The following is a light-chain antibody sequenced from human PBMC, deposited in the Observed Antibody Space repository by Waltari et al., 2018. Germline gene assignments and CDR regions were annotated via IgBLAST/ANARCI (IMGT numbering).Light chain of an antibody. CDR3: VLYRGYGTVL. CDR1: SGSVSISYY. V-gene: IGLV8-61*01. J-gene: IGLJ2*01. CDR2: NTN. Sequence: QTVVTQEPSLSVSPGGTVTLTCGLNSGSVSISYYTGWYQQTPGQAQRSLKNNTNIACAGVPDGFSGSIRGNKAALTITGAQADDESDYDCVLYRGYGTVLFGGGTKLTVL.